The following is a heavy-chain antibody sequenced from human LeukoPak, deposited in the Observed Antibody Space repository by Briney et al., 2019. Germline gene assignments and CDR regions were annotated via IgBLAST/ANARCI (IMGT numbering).Heavy chain of an antibody. D-gene: IGHD1-14*01. CDR2: IKQDGSEK. CDR1: GFTFSSYW. CDR3: AREILVSPRTGYYYYMDV. Sequence: GGSLRLSCAASGFTFSSYWMSWVRQAPGKGLEWVANIKQDGSEKYYVDSVKGRFTISRDNAKNSLYLRMNSLRAEDTAVYYCAREILVSPRTGYYYYMDVWGKGTTVSVSS. V-gene: IGHV3-7*01. J-gene: IGHJ6*03.